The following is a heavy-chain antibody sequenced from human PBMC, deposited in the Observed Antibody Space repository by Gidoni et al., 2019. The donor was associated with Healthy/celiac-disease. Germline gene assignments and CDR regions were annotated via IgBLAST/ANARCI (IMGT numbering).Heavy chain of an antibody. CDR2: IILIFGTA. Sequence: QVQLVQSGAEVKKPGSSVKVSCKASGGTFRSYAISWVRQAPGQGLEWMGGIILIFGTANYAQKFQGRVTITADESTSTAYMELSSLRSEDTAVYYCARDSKVDWRERHWYFDLWGRGTLVTVSS. CDR1: GGTFRSYA. J-gene: IGHJ2*01. D-gene: IGHD3-9*01. CDR3: ARDSKVDWRERHWYFDL. V-gene: IGHV1-69*01.